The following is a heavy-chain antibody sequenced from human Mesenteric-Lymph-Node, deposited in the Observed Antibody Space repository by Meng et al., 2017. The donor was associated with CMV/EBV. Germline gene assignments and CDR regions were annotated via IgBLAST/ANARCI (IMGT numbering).Heavy chain of an antibody. CDR2: ISWNSGSI. CDR3: ARGAITIFGVGTYYYGMDV. J-gene: IGHJ6*02. CDR1: GFTFDDYA. D-gene: IGHD3-3*01. V-gene: IGHV3-9*01. Sequence: SLKISCAASGFTFDDYAMHWVRQAPGKGLEWVSGISWNSGSIGYTESVKGRFTISRDNAKNSLYLQMNSLRAEDTAVYYCARGAITIFGVGTYYYGMDVWGQGTTVTVSS.